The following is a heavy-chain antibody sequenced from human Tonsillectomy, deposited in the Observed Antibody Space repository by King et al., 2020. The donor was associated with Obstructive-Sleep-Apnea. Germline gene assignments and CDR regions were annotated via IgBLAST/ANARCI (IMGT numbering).Heavy chain of an antibody. J-gene: IGHJ5*02. V-gene: IGHV4-59*08. D-gene: IGHD6-13*01. Sequence: VQLQESGPGLVKPSETLSLTCTVSGGSISSYYLSWIRQPPGKGLEWIGYIYYSGSTNYNPSLKSRVTISVYTSKNQISLKLSSVTAADTAVYYCARMRGSSSWPPLVDWFDPWGQGTLVTVSS. CDR2: IYYSGST. CDR1: GGSISSYY. CDR3: ARMRGSSSWPPLVDWFDP.